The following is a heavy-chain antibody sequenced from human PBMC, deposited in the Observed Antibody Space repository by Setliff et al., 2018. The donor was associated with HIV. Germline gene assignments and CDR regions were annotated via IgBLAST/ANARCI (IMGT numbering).Heavy chain of an antibody. J-gene: IGHJ4*02. V-gene: IGHV3-7*01. Sequence: PGGSLRLSCAASGFTFTISWMNWVRQAPGKGLEWVANINPDGSHRDYVDSVKGRFTISRDNAKNSVYLQMTSLSPEDTAVYYCAKDRIRGYSGYDSLSFDYWGQGTLVTVSS. D-gene: IGHD5-12*01. CDR1: GFTFTISW. CDR2: INPDGSHR. CDR3: AKDRIRGYSGYDSLSFDY.